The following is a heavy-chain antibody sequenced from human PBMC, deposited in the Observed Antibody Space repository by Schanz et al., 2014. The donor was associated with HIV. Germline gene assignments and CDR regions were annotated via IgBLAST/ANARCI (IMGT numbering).Heavy chain of an antibody. V-gene: IGHV3-33*08. CDR2: IWFDGSNK. J-gene: IGHJ4*02. CDR1: GFSFRTHG. D-gene: IGHD4-17*01. Sequence: QVQLVESGGDVVQPEGSLRLSCEASGFSFRTHGMHWVRQTPSKGLEWVAVIWFDGSNKYYADSVKGRFTISRDNSKNTLYLQMNSLRAEDTAVYYCARGGLRWHPEWLDYWGQGTLVTVSS. CDR3: ARGGLRWHPEWLDY.